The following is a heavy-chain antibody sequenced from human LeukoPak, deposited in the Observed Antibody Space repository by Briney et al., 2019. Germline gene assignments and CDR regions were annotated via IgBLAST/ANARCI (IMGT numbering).Heavy chain of an antibody. Sequence: ASVKVSCKASGYTFTGYYMHWVRQAPGQGLEWMGWINPNDGGTNYAQKFQGRVTMTRDTSISTAYMELSRLRSDDTAVYYCARGHYYYGLDVWGQRTTVTVSS. CDR2: INPNDGGT. CDR3: ARGHYYYGLDV. J-gene: IGHJ6*02. V-gene: IGHV1-2*02. CDR1: GYTFTGYY.